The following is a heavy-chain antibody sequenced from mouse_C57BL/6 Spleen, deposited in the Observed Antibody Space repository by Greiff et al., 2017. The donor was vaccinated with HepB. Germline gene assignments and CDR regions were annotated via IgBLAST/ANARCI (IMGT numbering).Heavy chain of an antibody. Sequence: EVQLQQSGPELVKPGASVKISCKASGYSFTGYYMHWVKQSSEKSLEWIGEINPSTGGTSYNQKFKGKATLTVDKSSSTDYMQLKSLTSEYSAVYYCARYYVSSYWYFDVWGTGTTVTVSS. V-gene: IGHV1-43*01. D-gene: IGHD1-1*01. CDR1: GYSFTGYY. CDR3: ARYYVSSYWYFDV. CDR2: INPSTGGT. J-gene: IGHJ1*03.